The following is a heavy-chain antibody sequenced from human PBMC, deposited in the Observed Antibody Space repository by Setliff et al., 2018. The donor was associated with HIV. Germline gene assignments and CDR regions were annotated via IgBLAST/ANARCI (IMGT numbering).Heavy chain of an antibody. Sequence: SGPTLVNPTETLTLTCTVSGFSLSNARMGVSWIRQPPGRALEWLAHIFSNDEKSYSTSLKSRLTISKDTSKSQVVLTMTNMDPVDTATYYCARIWDWNYFAFDIWGQGTMVTVSS. CDR1: GFSLSNARMG. CDR3: ARIWDWNYFAFDI. CDR2: IFSNDEK. J-gene: IGHJ3*02. V-gene: IGHV2-26*01. D-gene: IGHD1-7*01.